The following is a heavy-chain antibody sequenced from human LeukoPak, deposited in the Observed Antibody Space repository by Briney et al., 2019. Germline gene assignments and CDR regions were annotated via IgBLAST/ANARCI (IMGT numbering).Heavy chain of an antibody. J-gene: IGHJ2*01. Sequence: GGSLRLSCAASGFTFSSYAMSWIRQAPGKGLEWVSYISSSGSTIYYADSVKGRFTISRDNAKNSLYLQMDSLRAEDTAVYYCASCMGAPPVHWYFDLWGRGTLVTVSS. D-gene: IGHD1-26*01. CDR3: ASCMGAPPVHWYFDL. CDR1: GFTFSSYA. CDR2: ISSSGSTI. V-gene: IGHV3-11*04.